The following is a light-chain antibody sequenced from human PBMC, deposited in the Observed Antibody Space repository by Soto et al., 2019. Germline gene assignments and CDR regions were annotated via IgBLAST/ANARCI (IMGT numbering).Light chain of an antibody. CDR3: SSYTSSSNVV. CDR2: DVS. Sequence: QSALTQPASVSGSPGQSITISCTGTSSDVGGYNYVSWYQQHPGKAPELMIYDVSNRPSGVSNRFSGSKSGNTASLTISGLQAEDEADYYCSSYTSSSNVVFGGGTKLTVL. J-gene: IGLJ2*01. V-gene: IGLV2-14*01. CDR1: SSDVGGYNY.